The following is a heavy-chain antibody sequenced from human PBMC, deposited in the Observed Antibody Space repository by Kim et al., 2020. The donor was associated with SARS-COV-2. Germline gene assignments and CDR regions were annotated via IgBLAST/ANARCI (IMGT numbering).Heavy chain of an antibody. D-gene: IGHD3-10*01. CDR3: AKDATRHYTSGSYFD. CDR1: GFTFDDYT. Sequence: GGSLRLSCAASGFTFDDYTMHWVRQTPGKGLEWISLISWEGDRTDYADSVKGRFTISRDKSKNILYLQMNSLGTEDTALYCCAKDATRHYTSGSYFD. CDR2: ISWEGDRT. J-gene: IGHJ3*01. V-gene: IGHV3-43*01.